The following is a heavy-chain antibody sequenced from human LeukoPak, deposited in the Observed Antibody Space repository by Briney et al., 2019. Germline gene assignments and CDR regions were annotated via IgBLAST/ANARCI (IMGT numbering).Heavy chain of an antibody. D-gene: IGHD3-10*01. Sequence: PGGSLRLSCAASGFTFSSYWMSWVRQAPGKGLEWVANIKQDGSEKYYVDSVKGRFTISRDNAKNSLYLQMNSLRAEGTAVYYCARELRYYGSGTPPNAFDIWGQGTMVTVSS. CDR1: GFTFSSYW. J-gene: IGHJ3*02. V-gene: IGHV3-7*03. CDR2: IKQDGSEK. CDR3: ARELRYYGSGTPPNAFDI.